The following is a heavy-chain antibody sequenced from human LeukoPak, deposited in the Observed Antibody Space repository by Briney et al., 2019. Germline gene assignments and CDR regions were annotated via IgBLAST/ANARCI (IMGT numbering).Heavy chain of an antibody. Sequence: PGVSLRLSCAASGFTFSSYAMIWLRQAPGKGLEWVLAISGSGGSSYYADSVKGRFTISRANSTTTLYLQMLSPRAEDTAVYYCATTVTTYPDAFDICGQGTMVTVSS. CDR2: ISGSGGSS. D-gene: IGHD4-17*01. J-gene: IGHJ3*02. CDR3: ATTVTTYPDAFDI. CDR1: GFTFSSYA. V-gene: IGHV3-23*01.